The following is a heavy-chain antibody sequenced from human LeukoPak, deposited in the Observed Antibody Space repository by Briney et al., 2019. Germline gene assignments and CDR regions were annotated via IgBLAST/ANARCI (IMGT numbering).Heavy chain of an antibody. V-gene: IGHV3-64*01. CDR3: GNYGMDV. J-gene: IGHJ6*02. CDR1: VFTFIMYA. Sequence: PGGSLRLSCAASVFTFIMYAMHWVRQAPGKGLEYVSAISSDGGSTYYANSVKGRFTISRDNSKNTLYLQMGSLRAEDMAVYYCGNYGMDVWGQGITVTVSS. CDR2: ISSDGGST.